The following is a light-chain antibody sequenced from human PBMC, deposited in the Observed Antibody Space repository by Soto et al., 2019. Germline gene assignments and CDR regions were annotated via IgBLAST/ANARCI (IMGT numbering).Light chain of an antibody. CDR3: SSFTSKSTLI. CDR2: EVR. CDR1: IRDVGAYNL. J-gene: IGLJ2*01. Sequence: QSVLTQPASVSGSPGQSITISCAGTIRDVGAYNLVSWYQRYPGRAPQLILYEVRNRPSGISFRFAGFKAGNTASLTSAGRQAEDAADYYCSSFTSKSTLIFGGGTKLTVL. V-gene: IGLV2-14*01.